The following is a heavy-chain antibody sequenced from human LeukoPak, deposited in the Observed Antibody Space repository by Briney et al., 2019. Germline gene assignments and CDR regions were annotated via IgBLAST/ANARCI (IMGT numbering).Heavy chain of an antibody. V-gene: IGHV4-39*07. D-gene: IGHD3-16*02. CDR2: IYYSGST. J-gene: IGHJ4*02. CDR3: ARLSITFGGVIVSYFDY. Sequence: SETLSLTCTVSGGSISSSSYYWGWIRQPPGKGLEWTGSIYYSGSTYYNPSLKSRVTISVDTSKNQFSLKLSSVTAADTAVYYCARLSITFGGVIVSYFDYWGQGTLVTVSS. CDR1: GGSISSSSYY.